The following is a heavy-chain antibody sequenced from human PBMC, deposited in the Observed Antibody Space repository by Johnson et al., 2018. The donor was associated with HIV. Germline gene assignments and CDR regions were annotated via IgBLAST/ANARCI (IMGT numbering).Heavy chain of an antibody. CDR3: SRPLGPPLWHVAFDI. V-gene: IGHV3-20*04. D-gene: IGHD3-16*01. Sequence: VQMVESGGGVVRPGGYLRLSCAASGFTFDDYGMSWVRQAPGKGLEWVSGINWNGGSTGYADSVKGRFTISRDNSKNTLYLQMNSLRAEDTVVYYCSRPLGPPLWHVAFDIWGQGTMVTVSS. CDR1: GFTFDDYG. CDR2: INWNGGST. J-gene: IGHJ3*02.